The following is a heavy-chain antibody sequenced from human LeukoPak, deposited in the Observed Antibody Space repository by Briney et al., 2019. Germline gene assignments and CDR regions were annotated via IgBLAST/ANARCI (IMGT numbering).Heavy chain of an antibody. Sequence: PGRSLRLSCAASGFTFHDYAMHWVRQAPGKGLEEVSGISWNSGSIVYADSVKGRFTISRDNAKNSLYLQMNSLRAEDTALYYCAKDIRTTATTLPGDYWGQGTLVTVSS. CDR1: GFTFHDYA. V-gene: IGHV3-9*01. CDR2: ISWNSGSI. D-gene: IGHD4-17*01. CDR3: AKDIRTTATTLPGDY. J-gene: IGHJ4*02.